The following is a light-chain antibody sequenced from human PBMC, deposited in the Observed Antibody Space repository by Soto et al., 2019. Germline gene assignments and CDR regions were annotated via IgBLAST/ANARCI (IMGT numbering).Light chain of an antibody. CDR1: STDVGRYNY. CDR3: SSYTSDSTYV. CDR2: DVS. V-gene: IGLV2-14*01. Sequence: QSALTQPASVSGSPGQSITISCTGTSTDVGRYNYVSWYQQHPGKAPKLMIYDVSNRPSGVSSRFSGSKSGITASLTISGLQVEDEADYYCSSYTSDSTYVFGTGTKVTVL. J-gene: IGLJ1*01.